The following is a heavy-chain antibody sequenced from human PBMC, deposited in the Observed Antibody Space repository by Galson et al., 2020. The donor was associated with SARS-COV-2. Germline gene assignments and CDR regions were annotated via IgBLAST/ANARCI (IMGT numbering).Heavy chain of an antibody. D-gene: IGHD6-19*01. Sequence: ASVKVSCKASGYTFKSYGINWVRQAPGQGLEWMGWISAYNGNTNYAQNLQGRVTMTTDTSTSTAYMELRSLESDDTAVYYCARDLNGDTSGWYLPDHWGQGTLVTVTS. CDR1: GYTFKSYG. V-gene: IGHV1-18*04. CDR3: ARDLNGDTSGWYLPDH. J-gene: IGHJ5*02. CDR2: ISAYNGNT.